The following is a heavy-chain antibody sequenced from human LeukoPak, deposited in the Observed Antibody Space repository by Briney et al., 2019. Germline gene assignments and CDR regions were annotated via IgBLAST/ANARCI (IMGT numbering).Heavy chain of an antibody. D-gene: IGHD3-22*01. Sequence: PGGSLRLSCAASGFIFSSYGMHWVRQAPGKGLEWVAVISYDGSNKYYADSVKGRFTISRDNSKNTLYLQMNSLRAEDTAVYYCAKDTAGGYYDSSGYYAYWGQGTLVTVSS. V-gene: IGHV3-30*18. CDR3: AKDTAGGYYDSSGYYAY. J-gene: IGHJ4*02. CDR1: GFIFSSYG. CDR2: ISYDGSNK.